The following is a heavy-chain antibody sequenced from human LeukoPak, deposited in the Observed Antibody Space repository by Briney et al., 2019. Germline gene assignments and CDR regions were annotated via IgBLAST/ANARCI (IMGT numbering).Heavy chain of an antibody. CDR2: IYYSGST. J-gene: IGHJ3*02. D-gene: IGHD6-19*01. V-gene: IGHV4-59*08. CDR1: GGSISSYY. Sequence: PSETLSLTCTVSGGSISSYYWSWIRQPPGKGLEWIGYIYYSGSTNYNPSLKSRVTISVDTSKNQFSLELSSVTAADTAVYYCARLGEDSSGWYHAFDIWGQGAMVTVSS. CDR3: ARLGEDSSGWYHAFDI.